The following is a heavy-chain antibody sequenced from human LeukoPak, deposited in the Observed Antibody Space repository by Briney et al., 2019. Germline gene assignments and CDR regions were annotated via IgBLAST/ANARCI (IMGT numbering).Heavy chain of an antibody. J-gene: IGHJ4*02. D-gene: IGHD3-10*01. V-gene: IGHV3-48*01. CDR1: GFTFSSYR. Sequence: GGSLRLSCAASGFTFSSYRMNWVRQAPGKGLEWVSYISSSSSTIYYADSVKGRFTISRDNAKNSLYLQMNSLRAEDTAVYYCARSIWFGELYSDYWGQGTLVTVSS. CDR3: ARSIWFGELYSDY. CDR2: ISSSSSTI.